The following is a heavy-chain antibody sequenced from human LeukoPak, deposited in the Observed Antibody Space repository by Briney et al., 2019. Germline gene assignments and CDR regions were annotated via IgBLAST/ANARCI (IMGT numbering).Heavy chain of an antibody. V-gene: IGHV4-61*02. Sequence: SQTLSLTCTVSGGSISNGSYYWSWIRQPAGKELEWIGRIYTSGSTNYNPSLKSRVTISVDTSKNQFSLKLSSVTAADTAVYYCARDYYNWFDPWGQGTLVTVSS. D-gene: IGHD3-10*01. CDR3: ARDYYNWFDP. CDR2: IYTSGST. CDR1: GGSISNGSYY. J-gene: IGHJ5*02.